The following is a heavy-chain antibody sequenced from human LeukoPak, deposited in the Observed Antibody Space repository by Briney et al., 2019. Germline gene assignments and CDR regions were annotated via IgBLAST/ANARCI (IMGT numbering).Heavy chain of an antibody. Sequence: GESLKISCQVSGYIFTNYWIGWVRPMPGKGLESMGIIYPADSDTTYSPSFQGQVTISADKSISTVYLQWSSLKASDTAMYYCARQSRDGSKTRGYYFDYWGQGTLVTVSS. D-gene: IGHD3-10*01. V-gene: IGHV5-51*01. CDR2: IYPADSDT. CDR1: GYIFTNYW. J-gene: IGHJ4*02. CDR3: ARQSRDGSKTRGYYFDY.